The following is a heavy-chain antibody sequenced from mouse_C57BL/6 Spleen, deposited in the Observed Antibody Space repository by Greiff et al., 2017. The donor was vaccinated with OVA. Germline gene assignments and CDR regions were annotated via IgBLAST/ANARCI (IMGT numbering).Heavy chain of an antibody. CDR3: AEHSRASYDPWFAY. D-gene: IGHD2-3*01. Sequence: VKLMESGPGLVAPSQSLSITCTVSGFSLTSYGVDWVRQPPGKGLEWLGVIWGGGGTNYNSALMSRLSISKDNSKSQVFLKMNSLQTDDTAMYYCAEHSRASYDPWFAYWGQGTLVTVSA. CDR1: GFSLTSYG. J-gene: IGHJ3*01. CDR2: IWGGGGT. V-gene: IGHV2-9*01.